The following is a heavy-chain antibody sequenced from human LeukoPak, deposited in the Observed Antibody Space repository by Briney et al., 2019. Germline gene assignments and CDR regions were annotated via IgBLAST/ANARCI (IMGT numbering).Heavy chain of an antibody. J-gene: IGHJ5*02. Sequence: SVKVSCKTSGGTFTSYAITWVRQAPGQGLEWMGKIIPISGTTNYAQKFQGRVTFTADESTSTAYMELSSLRSEDTALYYCARKLRLGGNWFDPWGQGTLVTVS. CDR2: IIPISGTT. CDR1: GGTFTSYA. V-gene: IGHV1-69*15. D-gene: IGHD1-26*01. CDR3: ARKLRLGGNWFDP.